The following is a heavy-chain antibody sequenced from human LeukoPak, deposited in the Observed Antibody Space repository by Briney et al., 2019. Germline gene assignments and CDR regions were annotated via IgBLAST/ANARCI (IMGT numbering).Heavy chain of an antibody. Sequence: SETLSLTCTVSGGSISSYYWSWIRQPPGKGLEWIGYIYYSGSTNYNPSLKSRVTISVDTSKNQFSLKLSSVTAADTAVYYCARTYARAFDIWGQGTMVTVSS. D-gene: IGHD2-8*01. J-gene: IGHJ3*02. CDR1: GGSISSYY. CDR2: IYYSGST. V-gene: IGHV4-59*01. CDR3: ARTYARAFDI.